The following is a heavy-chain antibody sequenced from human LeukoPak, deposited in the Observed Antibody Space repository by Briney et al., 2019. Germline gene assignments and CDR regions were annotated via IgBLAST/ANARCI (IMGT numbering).Heavy chain of an antibody. CDR2: INHSGST. D-gene: IGHD3-22*01. CDR3: ARHGQVTDYYDSSGYYGPWFDP. J-gene: IGHJ5*02. V-gene: IGHV4-34*01. Sequence: SETLSLTCAVYGGSFSGYYWSWIRQPPGKGLEWIGEINHSGSTNYNPSLKSRVTISVDTSKNQFSLKLSSVTAADTAVYYCARHGQVTDYYDSSGYYGPWFDPWGQGTLVTVSS. CDR1: GGSFSGYY.